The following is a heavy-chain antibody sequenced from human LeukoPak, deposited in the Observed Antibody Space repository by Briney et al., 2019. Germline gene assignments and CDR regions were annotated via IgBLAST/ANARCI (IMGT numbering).Heavy chain of an antibody. CDR2: ISSSSSYI. J-gene: IGHJ3*02. CDR3: AREDTAMAHDTFDI. V-gene: IGHV3-21*01. D-gene: IGHD5-18*01. CDR1: GFTFSSYS. Sequence: GGSLRLSCAASGFTFSSYSMNWVRQAPGKGLEWVSSISSSSSYIYYADSVKGRFTISRDNAKNTLYLQMNSLRAEDTAVYYCAREDTAMAHDTFDIWGQGTLVTVSS.